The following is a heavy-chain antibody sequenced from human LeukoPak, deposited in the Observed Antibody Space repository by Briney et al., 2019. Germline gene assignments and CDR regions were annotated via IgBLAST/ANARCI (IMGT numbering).Heavy chain of an antibody. CDR1: GFSFSTSAAG. CDR2: ISWDDTK. J-gene: IGHJ4*02. D-gene: IGHD5-18*01. CDR3: AHRSRGYGYGIDY. Sequence: SDPTLVKPTQTLTLTCTFSGFSFSTSAAGVGWIRQPPGKALEWLALISWDDTKHYSPSLKSRLTITKDTSKNQVVLIMTNMDPVDTATYYCAHRSRGYGYGIDYWGQGALVTVSS. V-gene: IGHV2-5*02.